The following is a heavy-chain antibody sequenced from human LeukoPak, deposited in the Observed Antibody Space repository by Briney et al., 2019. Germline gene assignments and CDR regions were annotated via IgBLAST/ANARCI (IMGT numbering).Heavy chain of an antibody. CDR1: GFTFSSYS. Sequence: PGGSLRLSCAVSGFTFSSYSMNWVRQAPGKGLEWVSSISGSSSYIYYADSVKGRFTISRHNAKNSLYLQMNSLRAEDTAVYFCAREVAGAGFDYWGQGTLVTVSS. CDR2: ISGSSSYI. D-gene: IGHD6-13*01. J-gene: IGHJ4*02. V-gene: IGHV3-21*01. CDR3: AREVAGAGFDY.